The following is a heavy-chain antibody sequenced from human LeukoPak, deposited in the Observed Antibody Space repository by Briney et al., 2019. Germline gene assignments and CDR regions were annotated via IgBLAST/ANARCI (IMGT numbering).Heavy chain of an antibody. CDR3: AGGGITILFGLDV. CDR1: GFTVGSNY. Sequence: PGGSLRLSCAASGFTVGSNYMSWVRQAPGKGLEWVSVIYSGGSTYYADSVKGRFTISRDTSKNTLDLQMKSLRAEDTVVYYCAGGGITILFGLDVWGQGTTVTVSS. J-gene: IGHJ6*02. CDR2: IYSGGST. V-gene: IGHV3-66*01. D-gene: IGHD3-3*01.